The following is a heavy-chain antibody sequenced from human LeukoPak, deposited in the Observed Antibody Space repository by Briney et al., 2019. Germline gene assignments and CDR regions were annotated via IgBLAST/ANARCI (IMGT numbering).Heavy chain of an antibody. CDR2: ISSSGSTI. Sequence: GGSLRLFCAASGFTFSDYYMSWIRQAPGKGLEWVSYISSSGSTIYYADSVKGRFTISRDNAKNSLYLQMNSLRAEDTAVYYCARDHNDISAFDIWGQGTMVTVSS. CDR1: GFTFSDYY. J-gene: IGHJ3*02. V-gene: IGHV3-11*01. D-gene: IGHD3-22*01. CDR3: ARDHNDISAFDI.